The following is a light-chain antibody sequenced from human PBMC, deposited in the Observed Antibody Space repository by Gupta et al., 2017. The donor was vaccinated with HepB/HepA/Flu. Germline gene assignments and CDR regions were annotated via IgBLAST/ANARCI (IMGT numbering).Light chain of an antibody. CDR1: SSNIGAGYD. CDR3: QSYDISLSGPHEV. Sequence: QSVLTQPPSVSGAPGQRVTISCTGSSSNIGAGYDVHWYQQLPGTAPKLLIYGNSNRPSGVPDRFSGSKSGTSASLAITGLQAEDEADDYCQSYDISLSGPHEVFGGGTKLTVL. V-gene: IGLV1-40*01. J-gene: IGLJ3*02. CDR2: GNS.